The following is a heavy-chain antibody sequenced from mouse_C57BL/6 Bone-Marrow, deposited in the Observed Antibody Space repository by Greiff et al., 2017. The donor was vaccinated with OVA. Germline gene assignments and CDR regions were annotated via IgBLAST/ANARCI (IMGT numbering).Heavy chain of an antibody. CDR2: ISDGGSYT. D-gene: IGHD1-1*01. CDR3: ARVYGRAWFAY. J-gene: IGHJ3*01. Sequence: EVQGVESGGGLVKPGGSLKLSCAASGFTFSSYAMSWVRQTPEKRLEWVATISDGGSYTYYPDNVKGRFTISRDNAKNNLYLQMSHLKSEDTAMDYCARVYGRAWFAYWGQGTLVTVSA. V-gene: IGHV5-4*01. CDR1: GFTFSSYA.